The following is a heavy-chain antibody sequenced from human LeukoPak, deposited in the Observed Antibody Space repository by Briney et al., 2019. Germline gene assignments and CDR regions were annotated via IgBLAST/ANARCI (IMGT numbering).Heavy chain of an antibody. D-gene: IGHD3-22*01. Sequence: VGSLRLSCAASGFTFSSYSMNWVRQAPGKGLEWVSSISSSSSYIYYADSVKGRFTISRDNAKNSLYLQMNSLRAEDTAVYYCARDRMGHYYDSSVNIPDVAFDIWGQGTMVTVSS. CDR2: ISSSSSYI. CDR3: ARDRMGHYYDSSVNIPDVAFDI. J-gene: IGHJ3*02. V-gene: IGHV3-21*01. CDR1: GFTFSSYS.